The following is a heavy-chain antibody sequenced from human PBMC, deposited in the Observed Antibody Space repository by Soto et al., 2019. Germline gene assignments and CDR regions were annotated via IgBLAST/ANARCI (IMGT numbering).Heavy chain of an antibody. CDR1: GFTFSSYA. Sequence: QVQLVESGGGVVQPGRSLRLSCAASGFTFSSYAMYWVRQAPGKGLEWVAVISYDGSNKYYADSVKGRFTISRDNSKNTLYLQMNSLRAEDTAVYHCAREFVAVAGTWFDPWGQGTLVTVSS. J-gene: IGHJ5*02. V-gene: IGHV3-30-3*01. CDR2: ISYDGSNK. CDR3: AREFVAVAGTWFDP. D-gene: IGHD6-19*01.